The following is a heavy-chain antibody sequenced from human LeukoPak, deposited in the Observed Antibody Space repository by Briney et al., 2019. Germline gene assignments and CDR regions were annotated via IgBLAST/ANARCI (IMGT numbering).Heavy chain of an antibody. CDR3: ARVDGYSSGWYGGGFDY. V-gene: IGHV3-30-3*01. CDR2: ISYDGSNK. J-gene: IGHJ4*02. Sequence: GGSLRLSCSASGFTFSSYAISWVRQAPGKGVGRGGGISYDGSNKYYADSVKGRFTISRDNSKNTLYLQMNSLRAEDTAVYYCARVDGYSSGWYGGGFDYWGQGTLVTVSS. D-gene: IGHD6-19*01. CDR1: GFTFSSYA.